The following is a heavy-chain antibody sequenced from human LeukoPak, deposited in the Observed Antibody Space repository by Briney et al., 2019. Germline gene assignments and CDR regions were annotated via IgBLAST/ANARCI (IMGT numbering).Heavy chain of an antibody. CDR1: GFTISSYW. Sequence: GGSLRLSCGATGFTISSYWMHWVRQAPGKGLVWVSRINGDGSSTTYADSVKGRFTISRDNAKNALYLQMNSLRAEDTAVYYCAKGGTTVVDYWGQGTLVTVSS. J-gene: IGHJ4*02. V-gene: IGHV3-74*03. D-gene: IGHD4-23*01. CDR3: AKGGTTVVDY. CDR2: INGDGSST.